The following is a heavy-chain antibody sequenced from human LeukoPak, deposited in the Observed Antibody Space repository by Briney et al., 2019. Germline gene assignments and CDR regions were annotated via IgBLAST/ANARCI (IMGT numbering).Heavy chain of an antibody. CDR3: ARGLGWGTLVRGVIIDY. D-gene: IGHD3-10*01. CDR1: GFTFSSYS. Sequence: PGGSLRLSCAASGFTFSSYSMNWVRQAPGKGLEWVSSISSSSYIYYADSVKGRFTISRDNAKNSLYLQLNSLRAEDTAVYYCARGLGWGTLVRGVIIDYWGQGTLVTVSS. V-gene: IGHV3-21*01. J-gene: IGHJ4*02. CDR2: ISSSSYI.